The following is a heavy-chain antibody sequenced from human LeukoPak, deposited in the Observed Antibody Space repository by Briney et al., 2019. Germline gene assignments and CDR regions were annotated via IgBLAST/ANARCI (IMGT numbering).Heavy chain of an antibody. CDR2: NGGSGDKI. CDR1: GFTFNRNA. J-gene: IGHJ4*02. Sequence: GGSLRLSCAASGFTFNRNAISWVRQAPGKGLEWVSTNGGSGDKIFYADSVKGRFTISSDNSNNMLHLQMSSLTGEDTALYYCVRRGDASSGWGDHDYWGQGALVTVSS. V-gene: IGHV3-23*01. D-gene: IGHD6-19*01. CDR3: VRRGDASSGWGDHDY.